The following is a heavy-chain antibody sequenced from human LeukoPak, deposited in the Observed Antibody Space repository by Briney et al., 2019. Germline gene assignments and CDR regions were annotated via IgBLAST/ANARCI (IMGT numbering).Heavy chain of an antibody. CDR1: GFTLSSYA. CDR2: ISYDGSNK. Sequence: GGSLRLSCAASGFTLSSYAMHWVRQAPGKGLEWVAVISYDGSNKYYADSVKGRFTISRDNSKNTLYLQMNSLRAEDTAVYYCARWAPYYYDSSGYYYFDYWGQGTLVTVSS. J-gene: IGHJ4*02. CDR3: ARWAPYYYDSSGYYYFDY. D-gene: IGHD3-22*01. V-gene: IGHV3-30-3*01.